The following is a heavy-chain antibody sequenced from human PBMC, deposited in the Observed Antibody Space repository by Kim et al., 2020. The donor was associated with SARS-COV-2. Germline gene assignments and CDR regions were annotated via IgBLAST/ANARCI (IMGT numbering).Heavy chain of an antibody. Sequence: ASVKVSCKASGYTFNDHGISWLQQAPGQGLEWVGWVSTYNGNTNYAQNLQGRVAMTTDTSTNTVYMELRSLRSDDTAVYYCAREVRGLTMNAMDVWGQGTTLTVSS. CDR1: GYTFNDHG. J-gene: IGHJ6*02. V-gene: IGHV1-18*01. CDR3: AREVRGLTMNAMDV. D-gene: IGHD3-10*01. CDR2: VSTYNGNT.